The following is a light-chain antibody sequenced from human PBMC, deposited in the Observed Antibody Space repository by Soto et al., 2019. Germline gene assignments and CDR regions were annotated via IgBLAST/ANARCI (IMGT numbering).Light chain of an antibody. CDR2: ESS. V-gene: IGLV2-23*01. Sequence: QSALTQPASVSGSPGQSITISCTGTSSDVGSYNLVSWYQQHPGKAPKLMIYESSKRPSGVSNRFSVSKSGNTASLTISELQAEDEADYYFCSHAGSRVFGGGTKLTVL. CDR3: CSHAGSRV. J-gene: IGLJ3*02. CDR1: SSDVGSYNL.